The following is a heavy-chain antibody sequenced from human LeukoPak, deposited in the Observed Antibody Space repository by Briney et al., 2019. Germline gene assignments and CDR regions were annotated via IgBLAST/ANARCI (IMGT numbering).Heavy chain of an antibody. D-gene: IGHD4-17*01. CDR2: IYYSGST. V-gene: IGHV4-59*01. J-gene: IGHJ4*02. Sequence: SETLSLTCTVSGGSISSYYWSWIRQPPGKGLEWIGYIYYSGSTNYNPSLKSRVTISVDTSKNQFSLKLSSVTAADTAVYYCARAADYGAPYYFDYWGQGTLVTVSS. CDR3: ARAADYGAPYYFDY. CDR1: GGSISSYY.